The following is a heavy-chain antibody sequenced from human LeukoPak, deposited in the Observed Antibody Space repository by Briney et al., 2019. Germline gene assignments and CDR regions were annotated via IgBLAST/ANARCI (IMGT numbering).Heavy chain of an antibody. CDR2: ISSSSTYV. J-gene: IGHJ4*02. V-gene: IGHV3-21*01. CDR1: GGTFGSYS. D-gene: IGHD1-26*01. Sequence: PGGSLRLSCAASGGTFGSYSINWVRQAPGKGLKWVSSISSSSTYVYYADAVKGRLTISRDNAKNSLYLQMNSLRAEDTAVYYCARHPSGSDYGVDYWGQGTLVTVSS. CDR3: ARHPSGSDYGVDY.